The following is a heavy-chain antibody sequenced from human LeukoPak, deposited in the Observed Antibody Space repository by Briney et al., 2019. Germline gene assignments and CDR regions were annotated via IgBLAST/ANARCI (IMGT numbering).Heavy chain of an antibody. J-gene: IGHJ4*02. CDR2: ISGSGGST. D-gene: IGHD3-10*02. CDR1: GFTFSSYA. V-gene: IGHV3-23*01. CDR3: AKLGVRGVITPIDY. Sequence: GGSLRLSCAASGFTFSSYAMSWARQAPGKGLEWVSAISGSGGSTYYADSVKGRFTISRDNSKNTLNLQMNSLRAEDTAVYYCAKLGVRGVITPIDYWGQGTLVTVSS.